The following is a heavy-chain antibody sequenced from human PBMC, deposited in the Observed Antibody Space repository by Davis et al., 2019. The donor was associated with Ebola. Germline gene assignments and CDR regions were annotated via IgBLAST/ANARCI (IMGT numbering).Heavy chain of an antibody. D-gene: IGHD3-10*01. J-gene: IGHJ3*02. CDR1: GFTFSSYS. CDR2: ISSSSSTI. V-gene: IGHV3-48*02. Sequence: GESLKISCAASGFTFSSYSMNWVRQAPGKGLEWVSSISSSSSTIYYADSVKGRFTISRDNAKNSLYLQMNSLRDEDTAVYYCARDKTYGGDAFDIWGQGTMVTISS. CDR3: ARDKTYGGDAFDI.